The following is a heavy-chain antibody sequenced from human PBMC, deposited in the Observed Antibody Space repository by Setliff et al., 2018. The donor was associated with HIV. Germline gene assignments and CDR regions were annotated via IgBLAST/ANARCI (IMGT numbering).Heavy chain of an antibody. V-gene: IGHV1-2*02. CDR3: ARDGLGAPTDY. Sequence: ASVKVSCKTSGYALTAYYVHWIRQAPGEGPEWLGWIYTDSGVTNYAQKFQGRVTMTRDTSINTVYLEVSNLRSDDTAVHYCARDGLGAPTDYWGQGTLVTAPQ. CDR2: IYTDSGVT. J-gene: IGHJ4*02. D-gene: IGHD1-26*01. CDR1: GYALTAYY.